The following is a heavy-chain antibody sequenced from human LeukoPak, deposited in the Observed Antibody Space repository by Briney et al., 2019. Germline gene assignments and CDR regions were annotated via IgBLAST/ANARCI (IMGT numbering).Heavy chain of an antibody. CDR3: ARGYSSSWYTVFDY. D-gene: IGHD6-13*01. V-gene: IGHV4-59*01. CDR2: IYYSGST. CDR1: SGSISNYY. Sequence: PSETLSLTCTVSSGSISNYYWSWIRQPPGKGLEWIGYIYYSGSTNYNPSLKSRVTISVNTSKNQFSLKLSSVTAADTAVYYWARGYSSSWYTVFDYWGQGTLVTVSS. J-gene: IGHJ4*02.